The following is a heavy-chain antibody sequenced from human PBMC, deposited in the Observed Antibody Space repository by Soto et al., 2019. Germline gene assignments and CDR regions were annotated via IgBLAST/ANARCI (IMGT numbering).Heavy chain of an antibody. CDR2: ISGSGGST. CDR3: AKARAQYYYYGMDV. V-gene: IGHV3-23*01. J-gene: IGHJ6*02. CDR1: GFTFSSYA. Sequence: GGSLRLSCAASGFTFSSYAMSWVRQAPGKGLEWVSAISGSGGSTYYADSVKGRFTISRDNSKNTLYLQMNSLGAEDTAVYYCAKARAQYYYYGMDVWGQGTTVTVSS. D-gene: IGHD3-10*01.